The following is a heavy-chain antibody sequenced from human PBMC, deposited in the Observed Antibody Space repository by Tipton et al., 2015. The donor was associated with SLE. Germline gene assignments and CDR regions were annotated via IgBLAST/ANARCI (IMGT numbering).Heavy chain of an antibody. D-gene: IGHD2-15*01. Sequence: TLSLTCSVSGASISNYYWSWIRQPPGKGLEWIGYIYYSGSTNYNPSLKSRVTMSVDTSKNQFSLKLSSVTAADTAVYYCARGGCSGGSCYPYYYGMDVWGPGTTVTVSS. J-gene: IGHJ6*02. CDR1: GASISNYY. CDR3: ARGGCSGGSCYPYYYGMDV. V-gene: IGHV4-59*12. CDR2: IYYSGST.